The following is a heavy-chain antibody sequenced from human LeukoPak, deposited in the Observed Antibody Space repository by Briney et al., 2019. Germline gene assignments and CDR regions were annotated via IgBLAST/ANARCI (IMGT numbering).Heavy chain of an antibody. J-gene: IGHJ3*02. CDR3: VKKVADLNQVAFDI. CDR2: ISDNGAYT. Sequence: PGGSLRLSCAASGFTFNNYAMSWVRQAPGKGLEWLSAISDNGAYTWYADSVRGHFSISRDNSKSTLYLQMNSLRAEDMAVYYCVKKVADLNQVAFDIWGQGTMVTVSS. D-gene: IGHD2-15*01. CDR1: GFTFNNYA. V-gene: IGHV3-23*01.